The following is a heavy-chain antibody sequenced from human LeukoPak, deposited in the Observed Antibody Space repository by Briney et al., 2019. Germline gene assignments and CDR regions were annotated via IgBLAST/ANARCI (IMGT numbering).Heavy chain of an antibody. D-gene: IGHD5-12*01. Sequence: GGSLRLSCAASGFTFSSYAMSWVRQAPGKGLEWVSAISGSGGSTCYADSVKGRFTISRDNSKNTLYLQMNSLRAEDTAVYYCAKDPDSGYDLSYFDYWGQGTLVTVSS. CDR1: GFTFSSYA. CDR2: ISGSGGST. V-gene: IGHV3-23*01. J-gene: IGHJ4*02. CDR3: AKDPDSGYDLSYFDY.